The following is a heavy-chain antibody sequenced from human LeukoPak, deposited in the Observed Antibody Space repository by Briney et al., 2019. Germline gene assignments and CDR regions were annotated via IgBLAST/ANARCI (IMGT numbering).Heavy chain of an antibody. D-gene: IGHD3-9*01. V-gene: IGHV4-30-2*01. Sequence: SETLSLTCAVSGGSISSGGYSWSWIRQPPGKGLEWIGYIYHSGSTYYNPSLKSRVTISVDRSKNQFSLRLSSVTAADTAVYYCARALPYYDILTTHWYFDLWGRGTLVTVSS. J-gene: IGHJ2*01. CDR3: ARALPYYDILTTHWYFDL. CDR1: GGSISSGGYS. CDR2: IYHSGST.